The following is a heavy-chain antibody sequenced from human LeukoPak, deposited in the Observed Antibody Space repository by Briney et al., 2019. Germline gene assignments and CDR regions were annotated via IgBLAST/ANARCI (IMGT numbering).Heavy chain of an antibody. Sequence: SETLSLTCAVSGYSISSGYYWGWIRQPPGKGLEWIGSIYHSGSTYYNPSLKSRVTISVDTSKNQFSLKLGSVTAADTAVYYCARVDTAMAWENWFDPWGQGTLVTVSS. CDR3: ARVDTAMAWENWFDP. CDR1: GYSISSGYY. J-gene: IGHJ5*02. V-gene: IGHV4-38-2*01. CDR2: IYHSGST. D-gene: IGHD5-18*01.